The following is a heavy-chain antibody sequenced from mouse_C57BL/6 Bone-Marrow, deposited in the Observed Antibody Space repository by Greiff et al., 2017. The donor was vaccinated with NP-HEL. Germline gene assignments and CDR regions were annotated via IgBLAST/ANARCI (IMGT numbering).Heavy chain of an antibody. J-gene: IGHJ2*01. D-gene: IGHD2-2*01. CDR1: GYTFTSYW. CDR2: IYPGSGCT. CDR3: ARLMVTDGGDGYFDY. Sequence: VQLQQPGAELVKPGASVKMSCKASGYTFTSYWITWVKQRPGQGLEWIGDIYPGSGCTNYNEKFKSKATLTVDTSSSTAYMQLSSLTSEDSAVYYGARLMVTDGGDGYFDYWGQGTTLTVSS. V-gene: IGHV1-55*01.